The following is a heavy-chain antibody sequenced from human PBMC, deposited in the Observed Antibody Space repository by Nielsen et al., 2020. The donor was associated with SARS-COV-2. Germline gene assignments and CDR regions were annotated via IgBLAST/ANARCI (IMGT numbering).Heavy chain of an antibody. Sequence: SETLSLTCTVSGGSISSYYWSWIRQPPGKGLEWIGYIYYSGSTNYNPSLKSRVTISVDTSKNQFSLKLSSVTAADTAVYYCARDSGLLGRDYYYYGMDVWGQGTTVTVSS. CDR1: GGSISSYY. V-gene: IGHV4-59*12. J-gene: IGHJ6*02. CDR3: ARDSGLLGRDYYYYGMDV. CDR2: IYYSGST.